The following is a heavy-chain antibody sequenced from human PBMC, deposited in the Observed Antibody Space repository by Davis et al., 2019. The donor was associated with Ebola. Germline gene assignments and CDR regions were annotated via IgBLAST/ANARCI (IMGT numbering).Heavy chain of an antibody. Sequence: PGGSLRLSCSASGFTFSTFGMFWVRQAPGKGLEWVAFIRFDGSEKYYVDSVKGRFTISRENSRATLDLQMNSLRAEDTAVYYCAKGDNSGWYGVDYWGQGTLVTVSS. J-gene: IGHJ4*02. CDR2: IRFDGSEK. D-gene: IGHD6-19*01. CDR1: GFTFSTFG. CDR3: AKGDNSGWYGVDY. V-gene: IGHV3-30*02.